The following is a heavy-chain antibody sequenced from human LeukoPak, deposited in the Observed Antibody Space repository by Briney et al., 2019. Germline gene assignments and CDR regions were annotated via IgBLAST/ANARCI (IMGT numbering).Heavy chain of an antibody. CDR1: GGSISGYY. V-gene: IGHV4-4*09. D-gene: IGHD3-9*01. CDR2: IYTSGGT. Sequence: PSETLSLTCTVSGGSISGYYWSWIRQPPGKGLEWIGYIYTSGGTNYNPSLKSRVTISVDTSKNQFSLKLSSVTAADTAVYYCARLSRLVTWFDPWGQGTRVTVSS. J-gene: IGHJ5*02. CDR3: ARLSRLVTWFDP.